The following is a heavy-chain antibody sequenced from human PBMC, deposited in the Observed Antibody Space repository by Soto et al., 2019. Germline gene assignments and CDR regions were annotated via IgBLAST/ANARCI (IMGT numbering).Heavy chain of an antibody. V-gene: IGHV3-74*01. J-gene: IGHJ3*02. CDR2: INTDGSST. D-gene: IGHD5-12*01. CDR1: GFTFSNYW. Sequence: EVQLVESGGGLVQPGGSLRLSCAASGFTFSNYWMHWVRQGPGKGLVWISRINTDGSSTSYADSVKGRFTISTDNTKNTLYLQMNSLRAEDTAVYYCARLGWSGYDHDAFDIWGQGTMVTVSS. CDR3: ARLGWSGYDHDAFDI.